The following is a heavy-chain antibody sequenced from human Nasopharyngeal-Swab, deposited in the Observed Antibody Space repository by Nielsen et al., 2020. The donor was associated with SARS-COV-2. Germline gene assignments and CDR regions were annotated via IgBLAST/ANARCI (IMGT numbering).Heavy chain of an antibody. CDR1: GFTFSSYA. Sequence: GESLKISCAASGFTFSSYAMSWVRPAPGKGLEWVSAISGSGGSTYYADSVKGRFTISRDNSKNTLYLQMNSLRAEDTAVYYCAKDSEDYGDYSDYWGQGTLVTVSS. CDR3: AKDSEDYGDYSDY. D-gene: IGHD4-17*01. CDR2: ISGSGGST. J-gene: IGHJ4*02. V-gene: IGHV3-23*01.